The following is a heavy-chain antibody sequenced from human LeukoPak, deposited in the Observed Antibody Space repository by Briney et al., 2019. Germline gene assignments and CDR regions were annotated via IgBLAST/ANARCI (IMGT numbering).Heavy chain of an antibody. J-gene: IGHJ3*02. CDR1: GFILRSYS. V-gene: IGHV3-48*01. D-gene: IGHD1-1*01. CDR2: INSGSSTI. Sequence: GGSLRLSCGASGFILRSYSMDGVRQAPGKGLEWVSHINSGSSTIYYADSVKGRFTISRDNAGNSLYLHMNSLRAEDTSVYYCARVLLERPGIDSFDMWGQGTMVTVSS. CDR3: ARVLLERPGIDSFDM.